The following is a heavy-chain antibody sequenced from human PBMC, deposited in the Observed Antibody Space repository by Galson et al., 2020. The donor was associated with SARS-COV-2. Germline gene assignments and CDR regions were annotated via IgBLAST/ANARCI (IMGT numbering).Heavy chain of an antibody. V-gene: IGHV4-59*01. CDR2: IYYSGST. CDR1: GGSISSYY. Sequence: SETLSLTCTVSGGSISSYYWSWIRQPPGKGLEWIGYIYYSGSTNYNPSLMSRVTISVDTSKNQFSLKLSTVTAADTAVYYCARAAQTYYDFWSGYYNAPHFDYWGQGTLVTVSS. J-gene: IGHJ4*02. CDR3: ARAAQTYYDFWSGYYNAPHFDY. D-gene: IGHD3-3*01.